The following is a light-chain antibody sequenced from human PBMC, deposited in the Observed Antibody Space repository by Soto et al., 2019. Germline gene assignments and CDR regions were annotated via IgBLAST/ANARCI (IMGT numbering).Light chain of an antibody. CDR2: DAS. CDR3: QQYNYYRT. CDR1: QSIRSW. V-gene: IGKV1-5*01. Sequence: DIQMTHSPSTLSASVGSRVNITCRASQSIRSWLAWYQQKPGKAPKLLIYDASDLGSGVPSRLSGSGSGTEFTLTISSLQPDDFATYYCQQYNYYRTFGQGTKVDIK. J-gene: IGKJ1*01.